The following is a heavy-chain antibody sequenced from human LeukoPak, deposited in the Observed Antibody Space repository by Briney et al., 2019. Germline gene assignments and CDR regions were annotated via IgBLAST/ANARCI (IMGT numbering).Heavy chain of an antibody. V-gene: IGHV3-66*01. J-gene: IGHJ3*02. CDR3: ARDARLDAFDI. Sequence: QPGGSLRLSCAASGFTVNSNYMSWVRQAPGKGLECISAIYSGDHTYYADSVKGRFTMSRDNSKNTVYLDMNSLRAEDTAVYFCARDARLDAFDIWGRGTMVTVSS. CDR2: IYSGDHT. CDR1: GFTVNSNY.